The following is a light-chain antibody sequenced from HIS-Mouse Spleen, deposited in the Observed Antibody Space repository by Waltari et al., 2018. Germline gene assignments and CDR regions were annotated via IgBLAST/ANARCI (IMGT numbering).Light chain of an antibody. J-gene: IGLJ2*01. Sequence: SYELTQPLSVSVALGQTARITCGGNNIGSKNVHWYQQKPGQAPVLIIYRDSNRPSGFPRRFSGSNSGTTATLTISRAQAGDEADYYCQVWDSSTGVVFGGGTKLTVL. V-gene: IGLV3-9*01. CDR3: QVWDSSTGVV. CDR1: NIGSKN. CDR2: RDS.